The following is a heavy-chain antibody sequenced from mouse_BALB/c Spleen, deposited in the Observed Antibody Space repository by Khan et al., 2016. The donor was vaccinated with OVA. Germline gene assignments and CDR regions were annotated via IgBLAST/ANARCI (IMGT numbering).Heavy chain of an antibody. CDR2: IYPGSGNT. Sequence: QVQLQQSGAELARPGASVKLSCKASGYTFTDYSINWVRQRTGQGLEWIGEIYPGSGNTYYNEKFKDKATLTADKSSSTAFMQLNSLTSEDASVYFCARSGIGSFAYWGQGTLVTVSA. CDR1: GYTFTDYS. CDR3: ARSGIGSFAY. V-gene: IGHV1-77*01. D-gene: IGHD2-2*01. J-gene: IGHJ3*01.